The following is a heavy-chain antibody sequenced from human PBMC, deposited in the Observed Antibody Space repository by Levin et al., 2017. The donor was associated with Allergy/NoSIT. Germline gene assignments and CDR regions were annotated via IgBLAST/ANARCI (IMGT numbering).Heavy chain of an antibody. CDR1: GFSFNNYG. CDR3: AKREGSGYYDDYYGMDG. CDR2: ISYDGGNK. Sequence: HPGGSLRLSCAASGFSFNNYGMHWLRQAPGKGLEWVAVISYDGGNKYYADSVKGRFTISRDNPKNTLYLQMNSLRAEDTAVYYCAKREGSGYYDDYYGMDGWGQGTTVTVS. V-gene: IGHV3-30*18. D-gene: IGHD3-22*01. J-gene: IGHJ6*02.